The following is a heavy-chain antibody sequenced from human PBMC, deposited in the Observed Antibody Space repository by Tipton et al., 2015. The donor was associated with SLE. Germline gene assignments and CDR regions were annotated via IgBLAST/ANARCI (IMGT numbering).Heavy chain of an antibody. V-gene: IGHV4-38-2*02. J-gene: IGHJ4*02. D-gene: IGHD4-17*01. Sequence: LRLSCAVSGYSISSGYYWGWIRQPPGKGLEWIGYIYFSGSTNYNPSLKSRVTISVDTSKNQFSLKLSSVTAADTAVYYCAREGNYGDPVDYWGQGTLVTVSS. CDR3: AREGNYGDPVDY. CDR1: GYSISSGYY. CDR2: IYFSGST.